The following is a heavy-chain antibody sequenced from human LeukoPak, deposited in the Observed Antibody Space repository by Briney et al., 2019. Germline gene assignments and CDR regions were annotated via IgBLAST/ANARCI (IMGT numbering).Heavy chain of an antibody. J-gene: IGHJ4*02. D-gene: IGHD3-9*01. CDR3: ARDQGYYDILTGYYIGPLDY. Sequence: GASVKVSCKASGYTFTGYYMHWVRQAPGQGLEWMGWINPNSGGTNYAQKLQGRVTMTRDTSISTAYMELSRLRSDDTAVYYCARDQGYYDILTGYYIGPLDYWGQGTLVTVSS. V-gene: IGHV1-2*02. CDR2: INPNSGGT. CDR1: GYTFTGYY.